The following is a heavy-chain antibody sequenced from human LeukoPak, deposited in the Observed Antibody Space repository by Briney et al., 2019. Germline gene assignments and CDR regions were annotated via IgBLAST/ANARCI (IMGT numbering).Heavy chain of an antibody. J-gene: IGHJ6*04. V-gene: IGHV3-21*01. Sequence: GGSLRLSCAASGFTFSSYSMNWVRQAPGKGLEWVSSISSSSSYIYYADSVKGRFTISRDNSKNTLYLQMNSLRAEDTAVYYCARDSWAVYYDFWSGMDVWGKGTTVTVSS. CDR3: ARDSWAVYYDFWSGMDV. CDR1: GFTFSSYS. CDR2: ISSSSSYI. D-gene: IGHD3-3*01.